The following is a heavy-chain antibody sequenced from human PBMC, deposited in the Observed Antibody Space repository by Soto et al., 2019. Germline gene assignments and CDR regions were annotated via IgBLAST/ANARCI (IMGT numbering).Heavy chain of an antibody. D-gene: IGHD5-12*01. CDR2: ISNDGSKK. V-gene: IGHV3-30*18. J-gene: IGHJ6*02. CDR1: GFRFSDYG. CDR3: EKTRRGYDMFFYGLDV. Sequence: QVHLVESGGGVVQPGRSLRLACAVSGFRFSDYGMHWVRQAPGKGLEWVAVISNDGSKKYYGDAVQGRFTISRDDSKSTVNVQRDSMQPEDTAVYYCEKTRRGYDMFFYGLDVWGQGTTVTVS.